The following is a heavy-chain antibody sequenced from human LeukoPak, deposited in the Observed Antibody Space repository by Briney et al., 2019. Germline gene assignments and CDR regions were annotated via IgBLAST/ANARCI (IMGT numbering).Heavy chain of an antibody. CDR2: INHSGST. V-gene: IGHV4-34*01. J-gene: IGHJ4*02. D-gene: IGHD4-17*01. CDR3: ASAMPALEGSENDYGDYGDY. Sequence: SETLSLTCAVYGGSFSGYYWSWIRQPPGKGLEWIGEINHSGSTNYNPSLKSRVTISVDTSKNQFSLKLSSVTAADTAVYYCASAMPALEGSENDYGDYGDYWGQGTLVTASS. CDR1: GGSFSGYY.